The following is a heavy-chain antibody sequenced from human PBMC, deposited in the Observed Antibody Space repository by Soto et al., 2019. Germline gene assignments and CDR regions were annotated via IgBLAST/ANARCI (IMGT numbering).Heavy chain of an antibody. CDR2: INPNSGDK. J-gene: IGHJ4*02. V-gene: IGHV1-2*02. D-gene: IGHD3-9*01. CDR1: GYTFTDYY. Sequence: QVQLLQSGAEVKKPGASVRVSCKAYGYTFTDYYMHWVRQAPGQGLEWVGWINPNSGDKRYAQKFQVRVTMTRDTSINTAYIEMSSLRSDDTAVYYCARGDILPGTSPPFDYWGQGTLVTVSS. CDR3: ARGDILPGTSPPFDY.